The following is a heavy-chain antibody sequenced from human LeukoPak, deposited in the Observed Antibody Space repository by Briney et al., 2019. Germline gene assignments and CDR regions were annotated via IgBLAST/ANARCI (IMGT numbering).Heavy chain of an antibody. CDR3: ARERGYSGYDKSYGY. CDR1: GYTFTGYY. V-gene: IGHV1-2*02. J-gene: IGHJ4*02. CDR2: INPNSGGT. D-gene: IGHD5-12*01. Sequence: GASVKVSCKASGYTFTGYYMHWVRQAPGQGLEWMGWINPNSGGTNYAQKFQGRVTMTRDTSISTAYMELSRLRSDDTAVYHCARERGYSGYDKSYGYWGQGTLVTVSS.